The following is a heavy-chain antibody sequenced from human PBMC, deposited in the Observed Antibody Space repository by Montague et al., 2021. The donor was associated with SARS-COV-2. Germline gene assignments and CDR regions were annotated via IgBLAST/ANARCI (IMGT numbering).Heavy chain of an antibody. CDR2: IYYRGTT. J-gene: IGHJ4*02. CDR1: GGSISGYF. CDR3: SATDYIASGKYDF. D-gene: IGHD3-10*01. Sequence: SETLSLTCTVSGGSISGYFWSSIRQSPAKGLEWIGYIYYRGTTKYNPALQNRVDISLETSKNQYSLKLNSVTAADTAAYYCSATDYIASGKYDFWGQGTWVTVSS. V-gene: IGHV4-59*08.